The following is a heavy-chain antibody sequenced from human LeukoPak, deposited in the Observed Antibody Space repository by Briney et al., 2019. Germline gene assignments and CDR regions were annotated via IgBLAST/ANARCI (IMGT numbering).Heavy chain of an antibody. Sequence: KSSETLSLTCAVYGGSFSGYYWSWIRQPPGRGLEWIGEINHSGSTNYNPSLKSRVTISVDTSKNQFSLKLSSVTAADTAVYYCARTITMVRGVIYYFDYWGQGTLVTVSS. CDR1: GGSFSGYY. D-gene: IGHD3-10*01. J-gene: IGHJ4*02. CDR3: ARTITMVRGVIYYFDY. V-gene: IGHV4-34*01. CDR2: INHSGST.